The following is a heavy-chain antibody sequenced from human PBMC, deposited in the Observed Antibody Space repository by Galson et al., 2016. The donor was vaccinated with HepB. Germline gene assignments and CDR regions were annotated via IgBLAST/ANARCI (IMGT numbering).Heavy chain of an antibody. V-gene: IGHV4-4*07. D-gene: IGHD4-23*01. CDR3: VAALGNIDY. CDR2: IFAGGST. Sequence: SETLSLTCAVSGASMSTYYWSWIRQSGGKGLEWMGRIFAGGSTKYNPSLKGRVSMSVDTSTSQFSLKLSSVTVAATAVYYCVAALGNIDYWGRGALVTVSS. J-gene: IGHJ4*02. CDR1: GASMSTYY.